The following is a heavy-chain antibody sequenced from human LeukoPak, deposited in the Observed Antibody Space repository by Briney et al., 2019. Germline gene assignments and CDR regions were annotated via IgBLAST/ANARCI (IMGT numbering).Heavy chain of an antibody. J-gene: IGHJ4*02. CDR1: GGSISSSSYY. CDR3: AGVSASYSSSWYGPDPFDY. Sequence: PSETLSLTCTVSGGSISSSSYYWGWIRQPPGKGLEWIGSIYYSGSTYYNPSLKSRVTISVDTSKNQFSLKLSSVTAADTAVYYCAGVSASYSSSWYGPDPFDYWGQGTLVTVSS. CDR2: IYYSGST. V-gene: IGHV4-39*01. D-gene: IGHD6-13*01.